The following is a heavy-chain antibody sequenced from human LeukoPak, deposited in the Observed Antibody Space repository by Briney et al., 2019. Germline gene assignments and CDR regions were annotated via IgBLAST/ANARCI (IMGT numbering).Heavy chain of an antibody. CDR2: ISSARSTI. Sequence: GGSLRLSCAASGFTFRSYSMNWVRQAPGQGLEWISYISSARSTIYYADSVKGRFTISRDNANNSLFLQMNSLRVEDTAMYYCVRKDSSGYAWGQGTLVTVSS. V-gene: IGHV3-48*01. CDR1: GFTFRSYS. J-gene: IGHJ5*02. D-gene: IGHD3-9*01. CDR3: VRKDSSGYA.